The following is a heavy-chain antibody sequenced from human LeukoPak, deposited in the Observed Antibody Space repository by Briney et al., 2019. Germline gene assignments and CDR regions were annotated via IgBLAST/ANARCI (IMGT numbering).Heavy chain of an antibody. V-gene: IGHV3-74*01. CDR1: GFTFSTYS. Sequence: GGSLRLSCAASGFTFSTYSMCWVRQAPGKGLVWVSLMNGDGATTSYADSVKGRFTISRDNAKNTLYLEMNSLRAEDTAVYYCARGNRGSYDYWGQGTLVTVSS. J-gene: IGHJ4*02. CDR3: ARGNRGSYDY. D-gene: IGHD3-16*01. CDR2: MNGDGATT.